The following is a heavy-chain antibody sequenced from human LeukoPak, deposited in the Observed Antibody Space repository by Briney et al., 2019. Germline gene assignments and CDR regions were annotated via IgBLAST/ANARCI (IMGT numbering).Heavy chain of an antibody. Sequence: PGRSLRLSCAASGFTFSSYGMHWVRQAPGKGLEWVAVIWYDGSNKYYADSAKGRFTISRDNSKNTLYLQMNSLRAEDTAVYYCARGYYDSSGYWGKYFDYWGQGTLVTVSS. J-gene: IGHJ4*02. CDR2: IWYDGSNK. CDR3: ARGYYDSSGYWGKYFDY. V-gene: IGHV3-33*01. D-gene: IGHD3-22*01. CDR1: GFTFSSYG.